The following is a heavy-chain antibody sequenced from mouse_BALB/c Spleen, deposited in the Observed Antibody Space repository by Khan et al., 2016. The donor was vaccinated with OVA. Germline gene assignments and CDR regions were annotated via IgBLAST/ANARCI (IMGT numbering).Heavy chain of an antibody. J-gene: IGHJ3*01. CDR3: AREWAAWFPY. V-gene: IGHV1-77*01. CDR1: GYTFTDYS. Sequence: QVQLQQSGAELARPGASVTLSCKASGYTFTDYSINWMRQRTGQGLEWIGEIYPGRDNTYYNEKFKGKATLTADKSSSTAYMQLSSLTAEDSAVYFCAREWAAWFPYWGQGTLVTVSA. CDR2: IYPGRDNT.